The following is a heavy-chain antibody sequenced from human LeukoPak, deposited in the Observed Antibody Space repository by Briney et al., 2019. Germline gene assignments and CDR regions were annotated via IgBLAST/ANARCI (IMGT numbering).Heavy chain of an antibody. CDR1: GFTFDDYA. CDR2: ISWNSGSI. V-gene: IGHV3-9*01. CDR3: AKDMFRSDMTDAFDI. J-gene: IGHJ3*02. Sequence: GRSLRLSCAASGFTFDDYAMHWVRQAPGKGLEWVSGISWNSGSIGYADSVKGRFTISRDNAKNSLYLQMNSLRAEDTALYYCAKDMFRSDMTDAFDIWGQGTMVTVSS.